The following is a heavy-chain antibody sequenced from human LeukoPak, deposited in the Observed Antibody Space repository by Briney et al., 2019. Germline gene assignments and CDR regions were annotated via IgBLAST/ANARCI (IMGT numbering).Heavy chain of an antibody. J-gene: IGHJ4*02. CDR2: IYYSGST. V-gene: IGHV4-39*07. CDR1: GGSISSSNYY. Sequence: PSETLSLTCTVSGGSISSSNYYWGWIRQPPGKGLEWIGSIYYSGSTYYNPSLKSRVTISVDTSKNQFSLKLSSVTAADTAVYYCARYSSSPIDYWGQGTLVTVSS. CDR3: ARYSSSPIDY. D-gene: IGHD6-6*01.